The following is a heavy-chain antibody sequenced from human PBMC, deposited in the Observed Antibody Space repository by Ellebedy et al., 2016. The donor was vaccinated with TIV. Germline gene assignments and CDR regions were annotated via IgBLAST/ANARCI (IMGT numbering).Heavy chain of an antibody. D-gene: IGHD6-6*01. CDR1: GFTFSSYS. CDR2: ISSSSSTI. CDR3: EASIDY. J-gene: IGHJ4*02. Sequence: GESLKISCAASGFTFSSYSMNWVRQAPGKGLEWVSSISSSSSTIYYADSVKGRFTISRDNAKNSLYLQMNSLRAEDTAVYYCEASIDYWGQGTLVTVSS. V-gene: IGHV3-48*01.